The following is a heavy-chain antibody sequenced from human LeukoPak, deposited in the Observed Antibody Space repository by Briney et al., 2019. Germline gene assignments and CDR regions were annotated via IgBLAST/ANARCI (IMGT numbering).Heavy chain of an antibody. CDR3: ARSTARYCSSTSCSGEHGAFDI. CDR1: GYTFTSYG. Sequence: GASVKVSCKASGYTFTSYGISWVRQAPGQGLEWMGWISAYNGNTNYAQKLQGRVTMTTDTSTSTAYMELRSLRSDDTAVYYCARSTARYCSSTSCSGEHGAFDIWGQGTMVTVSS. V-gene: IGHV1-18*01. J-gene: IGHJ3*02. CDR2: ISAYNGNT. D-gene: IGHD2-2*01.